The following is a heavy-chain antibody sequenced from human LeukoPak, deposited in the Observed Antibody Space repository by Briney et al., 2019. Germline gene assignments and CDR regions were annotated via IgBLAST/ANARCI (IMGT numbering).Heavy chain of an antibody. CDR3: ASMYSSSWYSSARIDY. J-gene: IGHJ4*02. V-gene: IGHV4-34*01. Sequence: SETLSLTCAVYGGSFSGYYWCWIRQPPGKGLEWIGEINHSGSTNYNPSLKSRVTISVDTSKNQFSLKLSSVTAADTAVYYCASMYSSSWYSSARIDYWGQGTLVTVSS. CDR2: INHSGST. D-gene: IGHD6-13*01. CDR1: GGSFSGYY.